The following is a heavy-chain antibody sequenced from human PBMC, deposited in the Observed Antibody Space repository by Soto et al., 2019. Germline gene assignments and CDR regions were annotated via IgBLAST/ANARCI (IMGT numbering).Heavy chain of an antibody. J-gene: IGHJ2*01. D-gene: IGHD6-13*01. CDR1: GYTFTSYY. CDR3: ARTRTIAAAGDL. V-gene: IGHV1-46*01. CDR2: INPSGGST. Sequence: QVQLVQSGAEVKKPGASVKVSCKASGYTFTSYYMHWVRQAPGQGLEWMGIINPSGGSTSYAQKFQGRVTMTRDTSTSTVCMELSSLRSEDTAVYYCARTRTIAAAGDLWGRGTLVTVSS.